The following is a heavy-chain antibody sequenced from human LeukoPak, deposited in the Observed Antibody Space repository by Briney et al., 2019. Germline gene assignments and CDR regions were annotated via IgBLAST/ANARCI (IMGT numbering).Heavy chain of an antibody. V-gene: IGHV4-59*12. CDR1: GGSISSYY. Sequence: SETLSLTCTVSGGSISSYYWSWIRQPPGKGLEWIGYIYYSGSTNYNPSLKSRVTISVDTSKNQFSLKLSSVTAADTAVYYCARVYGSGSHHWGQGTLVTVSS. D-gene: IGHD3-10*01. CDR2: IYYSGST. J-gene: IGHJ4*02. CDR3: ARVYGSGSHH.